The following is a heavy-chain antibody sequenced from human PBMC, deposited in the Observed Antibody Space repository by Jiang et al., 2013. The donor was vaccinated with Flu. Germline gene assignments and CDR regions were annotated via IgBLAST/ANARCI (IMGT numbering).Heavy chain of an antibody. CDR1: GGSISSSNW. D-gene: IGHD3-9*01. J-gene: IGHJ4*02. CDR2: IYHSGST. Sequence: GLVKPSGTLSLTCAVSGGSISSSNWWSWVRQPPGKGLEWIGEIYHSGSTNYNPSLKSRVTISVDKSKNQFSLKLSSVTAADTAVYYCARRIYYDILTGYFAPVDYWGQGTLVTVSS. V-gene: IGHV4-4*02. CDR3: ARRIYYDILTGYFAPVDY.